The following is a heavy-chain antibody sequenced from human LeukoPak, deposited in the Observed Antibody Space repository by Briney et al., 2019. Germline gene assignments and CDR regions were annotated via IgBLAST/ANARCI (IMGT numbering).Heavy chain of an antibody. CDR3: ATPAPRIAAAGNLFDY. CDR2: FDPEDGET. V-gene: IGHV1-24*01. D-gene: IGHD6-13*01. J-gene: IGHJ4*02. Sequence: GASVKVSCKVSGYTLTELSMHWVRQAPGKGLEWMGGFDPEDGETIYAQKFQGRVTMTEDTSTDTAYMELSSLRSKDTAVYYCATPAPRIAAAGNLFDYWGQGTLVTVSS. CDR1: GYTLTELS.